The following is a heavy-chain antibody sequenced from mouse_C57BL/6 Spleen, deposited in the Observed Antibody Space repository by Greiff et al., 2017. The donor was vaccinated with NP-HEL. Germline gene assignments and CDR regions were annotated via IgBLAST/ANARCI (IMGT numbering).Heavy chain of an antibody. J-gene: IGHJ4*01. CDR1: GYSFTDYN. CDR3: ARSEEAYYDYGGYAMDY. D-gene: IGHD2-4*01. Sequence: EVQLQQSGPELVKPGASVKISCKASGYSFTDYNMNWVKQSNGKSLEWIGVINPNYGTTSYNQKFKGKATLTVDQSSSTAYMQLNSLTSEDSAVYYCARSEEAYYDYGGYAMDYWGQGTSVTVSS. V-gene: IGHV1-39*01. CDR2: INPNYGTT.